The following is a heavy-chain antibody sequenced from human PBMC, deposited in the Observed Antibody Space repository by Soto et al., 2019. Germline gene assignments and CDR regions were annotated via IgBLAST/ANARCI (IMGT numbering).Heavy chain of an antibody. D-gene: IGHD5-18*01. CDR1: GDSISSYY. J-gene: IGHJ4*02. CDR3: ARVSRTAMVYYFDY. V-gene: IGHV4-4*07. Sequence: PSETLSLTCTVSGDSISSYYWSWIRQPAGKGLEWIGRIYSSGTTNYNPSLKSRVTMSVDTSKNRFSLKLSSVTAADTAVYYCARVSRTAMVYYFDYWGQGTLVTVSS. CDR2: IYSSGTT.